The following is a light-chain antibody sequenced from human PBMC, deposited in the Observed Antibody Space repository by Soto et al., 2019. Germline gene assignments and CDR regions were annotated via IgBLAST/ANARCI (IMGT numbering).Light chain of an antibody. Sequence: QSALTQPASVSGSPGQSITISCTGTSSDVGSYDLVSWYQQHPGKAPKLMIYEGTKRPSGVSNRFSGSKSGATASLTISGLQAEDEADYCCCSYAAGSTVVFGGGTKVTVL. CDR2: EGT. CDR1: SSDVGSYDL. J-gene: IGLJ2*01. CDR3: CSYAAGSTVV. V-gene: IGLV2-23*01.